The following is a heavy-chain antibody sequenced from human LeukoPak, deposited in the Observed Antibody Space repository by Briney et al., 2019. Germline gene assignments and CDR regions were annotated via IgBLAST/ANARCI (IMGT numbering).Heavy chain of an antibody. V-gene: IGHV3-74*01. CDR3: ARGYSGYFYY. J-gene: IGHJ4*02. Sequence: GGSLRLSCAASGFTFSSHWMQWVRQAPGKGLVWVSRIDGDGSSTNYADSVKGRFTISRDNAKNTLYLQMNSLRAEDTAVYYCARGYSGYFYYWRQGTLVTVSS. CDR2: IDGDGSST. D-gene: IGHD5-12*01. CDR1: GFTFSSHW.